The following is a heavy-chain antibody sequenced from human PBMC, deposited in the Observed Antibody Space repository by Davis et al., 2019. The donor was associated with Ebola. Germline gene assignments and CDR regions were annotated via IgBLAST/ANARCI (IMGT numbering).Heavy chain of an antibody. V-gene: IGHV4-4*02. J-gene: IGHJ3*02. Sequence: SETLSLTCAVSGGSISSSNWWSWVRQPPGKGLEWIGEIYHSGSTNYNPSLKSRVTISVDKSKNQFSLKLSSVTAADTAVYYCARESYYDSSGRGAFDIWGQGTMVTVSS. CDR3: ARESYYDSSGRGAFDI. CDR2: IYHSGST. D-gene: IGHD3-22*01. CDR1: GGSISSSNW.